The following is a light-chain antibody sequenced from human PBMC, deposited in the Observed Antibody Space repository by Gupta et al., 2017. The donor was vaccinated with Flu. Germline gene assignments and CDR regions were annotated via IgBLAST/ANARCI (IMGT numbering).Light chain of an antibody. Sequence: ETVLTQSQGTLSLSPGEKATLSCRASQTVNSNYLAWYQQKPGQTPRLLIFDASSRATDVPDRFSGSGSGTDFTLTISRVEPEDFAVYHCHQYGSSPTWTFGQGTKVEI. CDR1: QTVNSNY. CDR2: DAS. J-gene: IGKJ1*01. V-gene: IGKV3-20*01. CDR3: HQYGSSPTWT.